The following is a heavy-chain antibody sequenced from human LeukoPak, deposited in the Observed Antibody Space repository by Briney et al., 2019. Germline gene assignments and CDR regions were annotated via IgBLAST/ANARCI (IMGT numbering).Heavy chain of an antibody. CDR1: GFTFSSYS. Sequence: GGSLRLSCAASGFTFSSYSMNWVRQAPGKGLEWVSSISSSSSYIYYADSVKGRFTISRDNAKNSLYLQMNSQRAEDTAVYYCARDPQNPYCSGGSCYSYGMDVWGQGTTVTVSS. CDR2: ISSSSSYI. V-gene: IGHV3-21*01. CDR3: ARDPQNPYCSGGSCYSYGMDV. D-gene: IGHD2-15*01. J-gene: IGHJ6*02.